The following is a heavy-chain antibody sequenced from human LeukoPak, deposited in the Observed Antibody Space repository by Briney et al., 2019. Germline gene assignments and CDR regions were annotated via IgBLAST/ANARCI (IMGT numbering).Heavy chain of an antibody. CDR3: ARRTRSNYYGSGSYYIYHYMDV. V-gene: IGHV4-59*01. D-gene: IGHD3-10*01. CDR1: GGSISSYY. CDR2: IYYSGST. J-gene: IGHJ6*03. Sequence: KPSETLSLTCTVSGGSISSYYWSWIRQPPGKGLEWIGYIYYSGSTNYNPSLKSRVTISVDTSKNQFSLKLSSVTAADTAVYYCARRTRSNYYGSGSYYIYHYMDVWGKGTTVTVSS.